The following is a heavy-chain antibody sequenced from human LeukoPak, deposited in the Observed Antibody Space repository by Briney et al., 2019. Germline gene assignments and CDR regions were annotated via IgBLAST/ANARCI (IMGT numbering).Heavy chain of an antibody. D-gene: IGHD3-10*01. CDR2: IFYSGST. CDR3: ARPIRSRDNNWFDP. J-gene: IGHJ5*02. CDR1: GGSISSYY. Sequence: SETLSLTCTVSGGSISSYYWSWIRQPPGKGLEWIGYIFYSGSTNYNPSLKSRVTISVDTSANQFSLKLNSVTAADTAVYYCARPIRSRDNNWFDPRGQGTLVIVSS. V-gene: IGHV4-59*08.